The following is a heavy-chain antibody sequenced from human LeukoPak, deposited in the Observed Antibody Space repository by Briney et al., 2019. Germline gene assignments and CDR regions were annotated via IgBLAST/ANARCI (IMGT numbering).Heavy chain of an antibody. CDR1: GFTFSSYW. J-gene: IGHJ4*02. V-gene: IGHV3-7*01. CDR2: IKQDGSEK. Sequence: PGGSLRLSCAASGFTFSSYWMSWVRQAPGKGLEWVANIKQDGSEKYYVDSVKGRFTISRDNSENTLYLQMNSLRAEDTAVYYCAKAYYYGSGSYSKQDYWGQGTLVTVSS. CDR3: AKAYYYGSGSYSKQDY. D-gene: IGHD3-10*01.